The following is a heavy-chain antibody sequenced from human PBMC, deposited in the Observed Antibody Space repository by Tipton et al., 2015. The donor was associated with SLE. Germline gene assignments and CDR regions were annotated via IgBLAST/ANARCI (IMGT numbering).Heavy chain of an antibody. Sequence: LRLSCTVSGDSITSGNYYWSWLRRPAGAELEWVGRLYHTGITNYRPSLKSRVTISIDTSKNQFSLRLSSVTAADTAMFYCASGTLEWSHEPDYWGQGTLVTVSS. CDR3: ASGTLEWSHEPDY. CDR2: LYHTGIT. J-gene: IGHJ4*02. CDR1: GDSITSGNYY. D-gene: IGHD3-3*01. V-gene: IGHV4-61*02.